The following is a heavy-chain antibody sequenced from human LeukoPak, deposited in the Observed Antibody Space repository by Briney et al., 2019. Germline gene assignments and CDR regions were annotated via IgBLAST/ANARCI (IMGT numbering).Heavy chain of an antibody. CDR3: AKDAVSGAADP. J-gene: IGHJ5*02. CDR1: GFTFSSYE. V-gene: IGHV3-48*03. D-gene: IGHD3-3*01. CDR2: ISSGSTV. Sequence: PGGSLRLSCAASGFTFSSYEMNWVRQAPGKGLEWVSYISSGSTVYYADSVKGRFTISRDNAKNILYLHMNSLSADDTAVYYCAKDAVSGAADPWAQGILVTVSS.